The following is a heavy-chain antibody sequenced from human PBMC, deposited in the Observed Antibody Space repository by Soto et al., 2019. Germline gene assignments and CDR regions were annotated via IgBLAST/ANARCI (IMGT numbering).Heavy chain of an antibody. J-gene: IGHJ4*02. CDR2: INSDGSST. CDR3: ARERGFNYFDY. CDR1: GFTFSTYW. Sequence: EVQLVESGGGLVQPGGSLRLSCAASGFTFSTYWMHWVRHAPGKGLVWVSRINSDGSSTTYADSVKGRFTISRDNAKNTRYLQMNSLRAEDTAVYYGARERGFNYFDYWGQGTLVTVSS. V-gene: IGHV3-74*01. D-gene: IGHD3-10*01.